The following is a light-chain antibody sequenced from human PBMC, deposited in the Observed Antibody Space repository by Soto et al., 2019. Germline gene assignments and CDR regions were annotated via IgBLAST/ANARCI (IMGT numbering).Light chain of an antibody. CDR1: SSDVGAYNY. J-gene: IGLJ1*01. CDR3: SSYTDRNNLV. CDR2: EVT. V-gene: IGLV2-14*01. Sequence: QSALTQPASVSGSPGQSITISCTGTSSDVGAYNYVSWYQHHPGKVPKLLIYEVTNRPSGVSDRFSGSKSGNTASLTVSALQAEDEADYYCSSYTDRNNLVFGTGTKLTVL.